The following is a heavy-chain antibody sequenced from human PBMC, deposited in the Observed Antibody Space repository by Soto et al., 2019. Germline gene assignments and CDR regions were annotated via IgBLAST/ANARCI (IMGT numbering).Heavy chain of an antibody. Sequence: PGGSLRLSCAASKFTFSSYWRHWVRQAPGKGLFWVSRIDPDGITTYYADSVKGRFTISRDNAKNTLYLQLNSLTAEDTAVYYCTSSGSYDIAWFDPWGQGTLVTVSS. V-gene: IGHV3-74*01. CDR3: TSSGSYDIAWFDP. CDR2: IDPDGITT. J-gene: IGHJ5*02. CDR1: KFTFSSYW. D-gene: IGHD3-10*01.